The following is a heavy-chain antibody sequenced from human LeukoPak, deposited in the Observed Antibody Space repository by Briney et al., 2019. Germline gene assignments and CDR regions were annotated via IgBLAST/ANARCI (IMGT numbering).Heavy chain of an antibody. D-gene: IGHD1-26*01. CDR1: GFTFSSYE. J-gene: IGHJ3*02. CDR2: ISGSGGSI. CDR3: AREGGGDAFDI. V-gene: IGHV3-48*03. Sequence: QPGGSLRLSCAASGFTFSSYEMNWVRQAPGKGLEWVSYISGSGGSIYYADSVKGRFTISRDNAKNSLYLQMNSLRAEDTAVYYCAREGGGDAFDIWGQGTLVTVFS.